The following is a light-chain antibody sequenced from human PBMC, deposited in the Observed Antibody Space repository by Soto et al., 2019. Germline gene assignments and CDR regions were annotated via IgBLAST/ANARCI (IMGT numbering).Light chain of an antibody. CDR2: KAS. CDR3: QQLNIFPPLFT. CDR1: QTISSW. J-gene: IGKJ3*01. Sequence: DIQMTQSPSTLSGSVGDRVTITCRASQTISSWLAWYQQKPGKAPKLLIYKASTLKSGVPSRFSGSGSGTEFTLTISSLQPEDFATSFCQQLNIFPPLFTFGPGTKVDIK. V-gene: IGKV1-5*03.